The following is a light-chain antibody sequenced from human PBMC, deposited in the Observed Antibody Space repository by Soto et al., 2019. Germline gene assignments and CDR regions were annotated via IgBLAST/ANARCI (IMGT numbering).Light chain of an antibody. V-gene: IGLV2-8*01. Sequence: QSALTQPPSASGSPGQSVTISCTGTKNDIGVYDFVSWYQHHPGKAPRLIIYEVTKRPSGVPDRFSGSKSGNTASLTVSGLQAEDEADYYCSSYAGSYRVFGTGTKLTVL. CDR1: KNDIGVYDF. CDR3: SSYAGSYRV. CDR2: EVT. J-gene: IGLJ1*01.